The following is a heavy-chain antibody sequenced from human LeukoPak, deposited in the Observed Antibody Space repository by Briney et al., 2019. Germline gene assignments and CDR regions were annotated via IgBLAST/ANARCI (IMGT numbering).Heavy chain of an antibody. CDR2: ISSSGDTI. V-gene: IGHV3-48*03. CDR1: EFTFSSYE. D-gene: IGHD3-3*01. J-gene: IGHJ4*02. Sequence: TGGSLRLSCAASEFTFSSYEMNWVRQAPGKGLEWVSYISSSGDTIYYADSEKGRLTISRDNAKNSLYLQLNSLRAEDTAVYYCARVPRSSRIPIFRWGQGTLVTVSS. CDR3: ARVPRSSRIPIFR.